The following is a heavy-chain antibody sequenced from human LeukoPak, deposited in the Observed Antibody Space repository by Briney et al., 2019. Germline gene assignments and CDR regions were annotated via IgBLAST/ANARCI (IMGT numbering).Heavy chain of an antibody. Sequence: GGSLRLSCAASGFTFSSYSMNWVRQAPGKGLEWVSYIGSGSSSIKYADSVKGRFTISRDNAKNSLYLQVNSLRVEDTAVYYCARDYSSTSGKHAFDIWGQGTMVTVSS. V-gene: IGHV3-48*01. J-gene: IGHJ3*02. D-gene: IGHD6-13*01. CDR1: GFTFSSYS. CDR2: IGSGSSSI. CDR3: ARDYSSTSGKHAFDI.